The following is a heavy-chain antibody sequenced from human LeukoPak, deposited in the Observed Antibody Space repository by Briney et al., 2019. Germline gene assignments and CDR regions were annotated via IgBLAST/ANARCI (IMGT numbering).Heavy chain of an antibody. Sequence: SETLSLTCTVSGGSISSYYWSWIRQPPGKGLEWIGYIYTSGSTNYNPSLKSRVTISVDTSKNQFSLKLTSVTSADTAVYYCARTVGGDYVYYFDYWGQGTLVTVSS. CDR1: GGSISSYY. D-gene: IGHD4-17*01. V-gene: IGHV4-4*09. CDR3: ARTVGGDYVYYFDY. J-gene: IGHJ4*02. CDR2: IYTSGST.